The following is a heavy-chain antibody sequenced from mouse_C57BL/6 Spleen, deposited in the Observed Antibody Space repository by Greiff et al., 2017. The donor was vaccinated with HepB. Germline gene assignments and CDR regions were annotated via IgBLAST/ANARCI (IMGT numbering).Heavy chain of an antibody. CDR3: AKEDYYGSTSYWYFDV. J-gene: IGHJ1*03. V-gene: IGHV1-64*01. Sequence: VKLQQPGAELVKPGASVKLSCKASGYTFTSYWMHWVKQRPGQGLEWIGMIHPNSGSTNYNEKFKSKATLTVDKSSSTAYMQLSSLTSEDSAVYYCAKEDYYGSTSYWYFDVWGTGTTVTVSS. D-gene: IGHD1-1*01. CDR1: GYTFTSYW. CDR2: IHPNSGST.